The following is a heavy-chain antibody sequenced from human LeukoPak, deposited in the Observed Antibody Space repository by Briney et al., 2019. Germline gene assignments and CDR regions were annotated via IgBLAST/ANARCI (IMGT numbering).Heavy chain of an antibody. D-gene: IGHD3-9*01. J-gene: IGHJ4*02. CDR2: IYYSGST. Sequence: SQTLSLTCTVSGGSISSGGYYWSWIRQHPGKGLEWIGYIYYSGSTYYNPPLKSRVTISVDTSKNQFSLKLSSVTAADTAVYYCARHVWLQPFDYWGQGTLVTVSS. V-gene: IGHV4-31*03. CDR3: ARHVWLQPFDY. CDR1: GGSISSGGYY.